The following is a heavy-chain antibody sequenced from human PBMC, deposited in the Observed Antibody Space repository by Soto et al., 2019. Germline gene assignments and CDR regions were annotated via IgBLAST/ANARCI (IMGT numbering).Heavy chain of an antibody. CDR1: GFTFGDYA. Sequence: PGGSLRLSCTASGFTFGDYAMSWFRQAPGKGLEWVGFIRSKTYGGTTEYAASVKGRFIISRDDSKSIAYLQVNSLKTEDTAVYYCTRDPRYFVPLDIWGQGTMVTVSS. D-gene: IGHD3-9*01. CDR3: TRDPRYFVPLDI. J-gene: IGHJ3*02. CDR2: IRSKTYGGTT. V-gene: IGHV3-49*03.